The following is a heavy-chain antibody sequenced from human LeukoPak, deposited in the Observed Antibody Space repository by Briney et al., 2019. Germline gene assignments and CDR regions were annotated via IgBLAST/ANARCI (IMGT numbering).Heavy chain of an antibody. J-gene: IGHJ4*02. CDR3: ARDERISAAATGFDY. CDR1: GFTFSDYS. V-gene: IGHV3-48*02. CDR2: ISSSGSTK. Sequence: PGGSLRLSCAASGFTFSDYSMNWVRQAPGKGLEWLSYISSSGSTKFYADSVRGRFTISRDNAKNSLYLQMNSLRDEDKALYYCARDERISAAATGFDYWGQGSLVTVSS. D-gene: IGHD6-13*01.